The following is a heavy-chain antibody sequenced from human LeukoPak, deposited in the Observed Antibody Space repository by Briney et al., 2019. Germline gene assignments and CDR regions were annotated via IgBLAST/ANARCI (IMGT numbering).Heavy chain of an antibody. V-gene: IGHV1-3*01. CDR1: GYTFTTYA. J-gene: IGHJ5*02. CDR2: INAGNGNT. Sequence: ASVNVSFKASGYTFTTYAMHWVRQAPGQRLEWMGWINAGNGNTKYSQKFQGRVTITRDTSASKAYMELSSLRSEDTAIYYCARFTMTRGWFDPWGQGTLVTVSS. D-gene: IGHD3-22*01. CDR3: ARFTMTRGWFDP.